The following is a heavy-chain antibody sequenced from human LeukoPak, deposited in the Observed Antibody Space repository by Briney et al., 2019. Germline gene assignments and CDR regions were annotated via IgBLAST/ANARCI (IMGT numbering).Heavy chain of an antibody. CDR1: GGTFSSYA. V-gene: IGHV1-69*04. CDR3: AREVLIAAESRYYFDY. D-gene: IGHD6-13*01. CDR2: IIPILGIA. Sequence: SVKVSCKASGGTFSSYAISWVRQAPGQGLEWMGRIIPILGIANYAQKFQGRVTITADKSTSTAYMELSSLRSEDTAVYYCAREVLIAAESRYYFDYWGQGTLVTVSS. J-gene: IGHJ4*02.